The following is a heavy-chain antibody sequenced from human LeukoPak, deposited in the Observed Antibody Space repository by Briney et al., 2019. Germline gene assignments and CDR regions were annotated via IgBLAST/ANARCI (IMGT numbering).Heavy chain of an antibody. CDR3: ARALIPYYYGMDV. D-gene: IGHD2-2*02. J-gene: IGHJ6*02. Sequence: PGGSLRLSCAASGFTFSSYGMHWVRQAPGKGLEWVAVIWYDGSNKYYADSVKGRFTISRDNSKNTLYLQMNSLRAEDTAVYYCARALIPYYYGMDVWGQGTTVTVSS. CDR2: IWYDGSNK. V-gene: IGHV3-33*01. CDR1: GFTFSSYG.